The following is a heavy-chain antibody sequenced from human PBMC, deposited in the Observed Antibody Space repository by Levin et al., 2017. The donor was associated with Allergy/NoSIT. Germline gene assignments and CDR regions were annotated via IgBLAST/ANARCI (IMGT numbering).Heavy chain of an antibody. CDR1: GFTFSNYE. J-gene: IGHJ4*02. CDR3: ANGFDE. CDR2: ISSRDNTK. V-gene: IGHV3-48*03. D-gene: IGHD2-8*01. Sequence: GGSLRLSCVTSGFTFSNYEMNWVRQAPGKGLEWVSYISSRDNTKYYADSVKGRFTISRDNAKNSLYLQMNSLRAEDRAVYYCANGFDEWGQGTLVTVSS.